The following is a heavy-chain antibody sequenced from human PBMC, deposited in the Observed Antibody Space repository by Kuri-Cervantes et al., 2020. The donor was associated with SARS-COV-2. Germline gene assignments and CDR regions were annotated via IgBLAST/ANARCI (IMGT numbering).Heavy chain of an antibody. V-gene: IGHV3-15*01. CDR2: IKSKTDGGTT. D-gene: IGHD2-2*01. CDR3: ARDLIAPYQLLFRYYYGMDV. CDR1: GFTFSNAW. Sequence: GGSLRLSCAASGFTFSNAWMSWVRQAPGKGLEWVGRIKSKTDGGTTDYAAPVKGRFTISRDDSKSITYLQMNSLRAEDTAVYYCARDLIAPYQLLFRYYYGMDVWGQGTTVTVSS. J-gene: IGHJ6*02.